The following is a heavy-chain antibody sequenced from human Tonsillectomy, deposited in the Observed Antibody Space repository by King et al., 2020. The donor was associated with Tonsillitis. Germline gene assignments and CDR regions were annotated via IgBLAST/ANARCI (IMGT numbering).Heavy chain of an antibody. V-gene: IGHV3-30*01. CDR1: GFTFSSYA. D-gene: IGHD5-18*01. Sequence: VQLVESGGGVVQPGRSLRLSCAASGFTFSSYAMHWVRQAPGKGLEWGAVISYDGSNKNYADSVKGRFTISRDNSKNTLYLQMNSLRAEDTAVYYCARDKVDTSMGIDFWGQGTLVTVSS. CDR2: ISYDGSNK. J-gene: IGHJ4*02. CDR3: ARDKVDTSMGIDF.